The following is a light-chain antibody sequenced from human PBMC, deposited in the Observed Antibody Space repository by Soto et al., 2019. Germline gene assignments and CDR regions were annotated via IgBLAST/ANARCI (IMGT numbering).Light chain of an antibody. V-gene: IGKV3-15*01. CDR1: QGVSRK. CDR2: GAS. CDR3: QQRQSWPRT. Sequence: DIVMTQSPATLSVAPGERVTFSCRASQGVSRKLAWYQHKPGQAPRLLISGASTGATGIPARFCGSGSGTEFTLTISSLQSEDCAIYYCQQRQSWPRTFGQGTKVDI. J-gene: IGKJ1*01.